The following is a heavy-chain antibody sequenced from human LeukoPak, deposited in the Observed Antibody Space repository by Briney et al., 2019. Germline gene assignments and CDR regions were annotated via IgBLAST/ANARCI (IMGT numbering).Heavy chain of an antibody. CDR3: ARDSRNSWYGGYYYYYMDV. J-gene: IGHJ6*03. D-gene: IGHD6-13*01. Sequence: PGGSLRLSCAASGFTVSRNYMSWVRQAPGKGLEWVAVISYDGSNKYYADSVKGRFTISRDNSKNTLYLQMNSLRAEDTAVYYCARDSRNSWYGGYYYYYMDVWGKGTTVTVSS. CDR1: GFTVSRNY. V-gene: IGHV3-30*03. CDR2: ISYDGSNK.